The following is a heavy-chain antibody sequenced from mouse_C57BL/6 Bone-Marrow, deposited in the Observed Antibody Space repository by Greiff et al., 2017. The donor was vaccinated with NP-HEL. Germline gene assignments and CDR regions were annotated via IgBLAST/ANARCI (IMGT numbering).Heavy chain of an antibody. V-gene: IGHV1-39*01. Sequence: EVQLQQSGPELVKPGASVKISCKASGYSFTAYNLNWVKQSNGKSLEWIGVINPNYGTTSYNQKFKGKATLTVDQSSSTAYMQLNSLTSEDSAVYYCARWAYYGSSYWYFDVWGTGTTVTVSS. CDR2: INPNYGTT. D-gene: IGHD1-1*01. CDR3: ARWAYYGSSYWYFDV. CDR1: GYSFTAYN. J-gene: IGHJ1*03.